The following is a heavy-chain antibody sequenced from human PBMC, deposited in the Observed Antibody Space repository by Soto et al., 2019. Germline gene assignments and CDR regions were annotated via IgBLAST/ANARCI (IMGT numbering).Heavy chain of an antibody. J-gene: IGHJ3*01. CDR1: GFTFSSYA. D-gene: IGHD3-9*01. Sequence: GGSLRLSCAASGFTFSSYAMSWVRQAPGKGLEWVSAISGSGGSTYYADYVKGRFTISRDNSKNTLYLQMNSLRAEDTAVYYCAKDGYLATTPTDWGQGTLVTVSSGKPDSDYDILTGYFGPFDVWGQGTLVTVSS. V-gene: IGHV3-23*01. CDR3: AKDGYLATTPTDWGQGTLVTVSSGKPDSDYDILTGYFGPFDV. CDR2: ISGSGGST.